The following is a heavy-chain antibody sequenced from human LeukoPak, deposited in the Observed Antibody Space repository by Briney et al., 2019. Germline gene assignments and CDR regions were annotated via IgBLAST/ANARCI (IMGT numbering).Heavy chain of an antibody. CDR1: GFTLSKAW. Sequence: GGSLRLSCAASGFTLSKAWVNWVRQAPGKGPEWVGRIRPESDGGTTDYAAPVKGRFTISRDDSKNTLYLQMNSLRIEDTTLYYXTTRSHDYNNLGGSAWGQGTLVTVSS. CDR2: IRPESDGGTT. V-gene: IGHV3-15*01. J-gene: IGHJ5*02. D-gene: IGHD4-11*01. CDR3: TTRSHDYNNLGGSA.